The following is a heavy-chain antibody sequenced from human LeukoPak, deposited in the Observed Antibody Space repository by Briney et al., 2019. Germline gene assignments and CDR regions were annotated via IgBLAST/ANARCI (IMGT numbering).Heavy chain of an antibody. CDR1: GYSISSGYY. CDR2: IYHSGRT. V-gene: IGHV4-38-2*02. Sequence: PSETLSLTCTVSGYSISSGYYWGWIRQPPGKGLEWIGSIYHSGRTFYNPSLKSRVTISVDTSKNQFSLKLSSVTAADTAVYYCARREYSSSWYARGAFDYWGQGTLVTVSS. D-gene: IGHD6-13*01. CDR3: ARREYSSSWYARGAFDY. J-gene: IGHJ4*02.